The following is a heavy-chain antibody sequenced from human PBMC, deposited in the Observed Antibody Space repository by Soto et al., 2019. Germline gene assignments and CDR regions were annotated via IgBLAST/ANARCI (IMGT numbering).Heavy chain of an antibody. CDR3: ARGGSSWSAEYYQH. D-gene: IGHD6-13*01. V-gene: IGHV1-18*01. CDR2: ISGYNGNT. J-gene: IGHJ1*01. CDR1: GYIFTNFC. Sequence: ASVKVSCKASGYIFTNFCISWVRQAPGQGPEWMGWISGYNGNTKYAQTVQGRVTMTTDTSTSTAYMELRSLRSDDTAVYYCARGGSSWSAEYYQHWGKGTPVTVSS.